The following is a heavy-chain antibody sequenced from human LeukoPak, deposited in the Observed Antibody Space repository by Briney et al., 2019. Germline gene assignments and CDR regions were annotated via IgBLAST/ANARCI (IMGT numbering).Heavy chain of an antibody. CDR3: ASTQQWLAFDY. Sequence: SETLSLTWAVSGGSINNYHWSWIRQPPGKGLEWIGCFYHSGSTTYNPSLKSRVTISVDASKSVFSLKLDSVTAADTAMYFCASTQQWLAFDYWGQGILVTVSS. J-gene: IGHJ4*02. V-gene: IGHV4-59*03. D-gene: IGHD6-19*01. CDR1: GGSINNYH. CDR2: FYHSGST.